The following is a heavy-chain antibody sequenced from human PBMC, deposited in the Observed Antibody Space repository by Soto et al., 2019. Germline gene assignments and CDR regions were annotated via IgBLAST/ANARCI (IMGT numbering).Heavy chain of an antibody. V-gene: IGHV5-51*01. CDR1: GFPFSSYA. CDR2: IYPGDSDT. J-gene: IGHJ6*02. Sequence: GGSLRLSCVASGFPFSSYAMSWVRQMPGKGLEWMAIIYPGDSDTRYSPSFQGQVTISADKSISTAYLQWSSLKASDTAMYYCARVYYDVLAGYSYYYYGMDVWGQGTTVTVSS. CDR3: ARVYYDVLAGYSYYYYGMDV. D-gene: IGHD3-9*01.